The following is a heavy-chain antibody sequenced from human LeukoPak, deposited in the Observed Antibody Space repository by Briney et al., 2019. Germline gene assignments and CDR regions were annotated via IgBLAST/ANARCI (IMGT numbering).Heavy chain of an antibody. CDR2: IYRGGST. V-gene: IGHV3-53*05. D-gene: IGHD4-17*01. J-gene: IGHJ4*02. Sequence: GGSLRLSCAASGFTVSSNYMSWVRQAPGKGLEWVSVIYRGGSTYYTDSLKGGFTISRDNSKNTLYLQMNSLRAEDTAVYYCARDGAHDYGDYDFVYWGQGTLVTVSS. CDR1: GFTVSSNY. CDR3: ARDGAHDYGDYDFVY.